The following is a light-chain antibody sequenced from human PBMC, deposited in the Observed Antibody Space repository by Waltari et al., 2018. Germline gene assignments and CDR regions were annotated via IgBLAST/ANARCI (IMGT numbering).Light chain of an antibody. CDR2: GVT. Sequence: QSALTQPASVSGSPGQSITISCTGTSSDVGNYNYVSWYQQNPGKAPKLMIYGVTNRPSGVSNRFSGSKSGNTASLTISGLQAEDEADYYCSSYTSSHVAFGGGTKLTVL. CDR1: SSDVGNYNY. CDR3: SSYTSSHVA. V-gene: IGLV2-14*03. J-gene: IGLJ2*01.